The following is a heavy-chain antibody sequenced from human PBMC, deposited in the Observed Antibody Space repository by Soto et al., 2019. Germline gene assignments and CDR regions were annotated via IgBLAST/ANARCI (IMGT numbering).Heavy chain of an antibody. Sequence: QVQLVQSGAEEKKPGASVKVSCKASGYTFTGYAMHWVRQAPGQRLEWMGWINAGNGNTKYSQKFQGRVTITRDTSASTAYMELSSMRSEDTAVYYCARAVAVPADFASWGQGTLVTVSS. J-gene: IGHJ4*02. CDR3: ARAVAVPADFAS. V-gene: IGHV1-3*05. CDR1: GYTFTGYA. D-gene: IGHD6-19*01. CDR2: INAGNGNT.